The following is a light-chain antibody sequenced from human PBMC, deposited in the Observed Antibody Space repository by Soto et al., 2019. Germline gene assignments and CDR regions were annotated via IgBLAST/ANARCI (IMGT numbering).Light chain of an antibody. CDR3: QQYNKYLLT. J-gene: IGKJ4*01. Sequence: DIQMTQSPSTLSASVGDRVTITCRARQNIGPSLAWYQQKPGKAPKLLIYEASSLESGVPSRFSGSGSGTEFTLSISSLQPDDFATYYCQQYNKYLLTFGGGTKV. CDR2: EAS. CDR1: QNIGPS. V-gene: IGKV1-5*01.